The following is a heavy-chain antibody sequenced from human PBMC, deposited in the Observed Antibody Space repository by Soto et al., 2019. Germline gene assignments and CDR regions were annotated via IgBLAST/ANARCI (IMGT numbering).Heavy chain of an antibody. CDR3: ARDKRQWGAFDI. CDR1: GFTFSSYA. D-gene: IGHD1-1*01. J-gene: IGHJ3*02. CDR2: ISSNGGST. V-gene: IGHV3-64*01. Sequence: EVQLVESGGGLVQPGGSLRLSCAASGFTFSSYAMHWVRQAPGKGLEYVSAISSNGGSTYYANSVKGRFTISRDNSKNTLYLQMGSLRAEDMAVYYCARDKRQWGAFDIWGQGTMVTVSS.